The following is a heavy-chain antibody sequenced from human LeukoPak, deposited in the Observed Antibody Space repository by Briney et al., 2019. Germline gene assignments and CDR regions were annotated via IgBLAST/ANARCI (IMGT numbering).Heavy chain of an antibody. CDR1: GGSISSYY. J-gene: IGHJ5*02. Sequence: SETLSLTCTVSGGSISSYYWSWIRQPPRKGLEWIGYIYYSGSTNYNPSLKSRVTISVDTSKNQFSLKLSSVTAADTAVYYCARGYRNWNNWFDPWGQGTLVTVSS. CDR2: IYYSGST. CDR3: ARGYRNWNNWFDP. V-gene: IGHV4-59*01. D-gene: IGHD5-24*01.